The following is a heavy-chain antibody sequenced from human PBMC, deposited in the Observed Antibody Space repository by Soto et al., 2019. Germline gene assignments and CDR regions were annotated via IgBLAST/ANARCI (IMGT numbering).Heavy chain of an antibody. D-gene: IGHD3-22*01. V-gene: IGHV3-23*01. J-gene: IGHJ4*02. CDR2: ISGSGGST. Sequence: EGSLRLFCAASGFTFSSYAMSWVRQAPGKGLEWVSAISGSGGSTYYADSVKGRFTISRDNSKNTLYLQMNSLRAEDTAVYYCAKNYYDSSGYPQYFDYWGQGTLVTVSS. CDR1: GFTFSSYA. CDR3: AKNYYDSSGYPQYFDY.